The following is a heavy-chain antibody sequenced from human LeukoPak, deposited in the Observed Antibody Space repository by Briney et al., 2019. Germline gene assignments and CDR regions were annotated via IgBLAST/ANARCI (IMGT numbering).Heavy chain of an antibody. Sequence: PGGSLRLSCAVSEFTFSSYAMNWVRQAPGKGLEWVSTISGSGGSTYYADSVKGRFTISRDNSKNTLYLQMNSLRAEDTAVYYCAASSGYYYTAFRYWGQGTLVTVSS. CDR1: EFTFSSYA. J-gene: IGHJ4*02. V-gene: IGHV3-23*01. D-gene: IGHD3-22*01. CDR2: ISGSGGST. CDR3: AASSGYYYTAFRY.